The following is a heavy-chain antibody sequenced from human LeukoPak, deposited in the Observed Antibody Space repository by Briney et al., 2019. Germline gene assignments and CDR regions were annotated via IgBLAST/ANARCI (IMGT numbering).Heavy chain of an antibody. Sequence: PSETLSLTCAVYGGSFSGYSWSWIRQPPGKGLEWIGEINHSGSTNYNPSLKSRVTISIDTSKNQFSLKLSSVTAADTAVYYCARDTYYYDSSGYYRLDYWGQGTLVTVSS. CDR2: INHSGST. CDR3: ARDTYYYDSSGYYRLDY. CDR1: GGSFSGYS. V-gene: IGHV4-34*01. D-gene: IGHD3-22*01. J-gene: IGHJ4*02.